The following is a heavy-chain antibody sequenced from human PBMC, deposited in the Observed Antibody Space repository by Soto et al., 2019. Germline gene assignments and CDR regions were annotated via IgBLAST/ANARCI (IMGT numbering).Heavy chain of an antibody. CDR3: AKNKNSWTRGHWFDP. Sequence: GGSLRLSCAASGFTFSSYAMSWVRQAPGKGLEWVSAISGSGGSTYYADSVKGRFTISRDNSKNTLYLQMNSLRAEDTAVYYCAKNKNSWTRGHWFDPWGQGTLVTVSS. CDR1: GFTFSSYA. CDR2: ISGSGGST. J-gene: IGHJ5*02. V-gene: IGHV3-23*01.